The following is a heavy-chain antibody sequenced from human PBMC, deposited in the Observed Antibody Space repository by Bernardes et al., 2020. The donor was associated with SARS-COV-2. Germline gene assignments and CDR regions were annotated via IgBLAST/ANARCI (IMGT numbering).Heavy chain of an antibody. V-gene: IGHV4-4*07. CDR2: IYTSGST. D-gene: IGHD2-2*01. CDR3: ARDRADCSSTRCAFDS. J-gene: IGHJ3*02. Sequence: SETLSLTCTVSGGSISSYYWSWIRQPAGKGLEWIGRIYTSGSTNYNPSLKSRVTMSVDTSKNQFSLKLSSVTAADTAVYYCARDRADCSSTRCAFDSWGQGTMVTVSS. CDR1: GGSISSYY.